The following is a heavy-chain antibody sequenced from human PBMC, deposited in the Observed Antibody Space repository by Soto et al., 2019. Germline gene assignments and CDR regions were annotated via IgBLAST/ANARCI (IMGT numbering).Heavy chain of an antibody. CDR3: ARTKTGYAFDV. D-gene: IGHD2-8*01. J-gene: IGHJ3*01. CDR1: GGSISGYY. CDR2: FYYRGST. V-gene: IGHV4-59*08. Sequence: QVQLQESGPGLVKPSETLSLTCTVSGGSISGYYWTWIRQPPGKGLEWIGYFYYRGSTSYNPSLKSRVTISGDTSKTHFALKLSSVTAADTAVYYCARTKTGYAFDVWGQGTMVTVSS.